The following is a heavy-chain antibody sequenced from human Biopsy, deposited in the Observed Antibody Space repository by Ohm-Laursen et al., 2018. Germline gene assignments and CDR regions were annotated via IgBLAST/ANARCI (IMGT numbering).Heavy chain of an antibody. J-gene: IGHJ6*02. CDR1: GYTFNTYD. CDR3: AREGAFGDTDAYYGLDV. CDR2: MNPNSGNT. D-gene: IGHD3-16*01. Sequence: ASAKVSCKASGYTFNTYDINWVRQAAGQGPEWMGWMNPNSGNTGFAQKFQGRITMTRSTSITTAYMELTNLRSEDTAVYYCAREGAFGDTDAYYGLDVWGLGTTVTVSS. V-gene: IGHV1-8*01.